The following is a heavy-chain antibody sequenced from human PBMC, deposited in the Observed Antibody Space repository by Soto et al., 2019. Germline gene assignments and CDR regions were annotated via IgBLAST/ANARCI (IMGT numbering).Heavy chain of an antibody. J-gene: IGHJ6*02. CDR3: ERGYYDFWSGYSYYYGMDV. CDR2: ISYDGSNK. CDR1: GFTFSSYA. Sequence: QVQLVESGGGVVQPGRSLRLSCAASGFTFSSYAMHWVRQAPGKGLEWVAVISYDGSNKYYADSVKGRFTISRDNSENXRXXQMNSLRAEDTAVYYCERGYYDFWSGYSYYYGMDVWGQGTTVTVSS. V-gene: IGHV3-30-3*01. D-gene: IGHD3-3*01.